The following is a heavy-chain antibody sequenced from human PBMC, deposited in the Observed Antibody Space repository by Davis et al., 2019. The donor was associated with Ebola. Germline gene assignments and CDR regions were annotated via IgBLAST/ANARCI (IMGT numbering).Heavy chain of an antibody. CDR3: AREGMAAAGTRFYYYYYGMDV. CDR2: ISSSSSTI. V-gene: IGHV3-48*02. D-gene: IGHD6-13*01. Sequence: GESLKISCAASGFTFRNYAMNWVRQAPGNGLEWVSYISSSSSTIYYADSVKGRFTISRDNAKNSLYLQMNSLRDEDTAVYYCAREGMAAAGTRFYYYYYGMDVWGQGTTVTVSS. J-gene: IGHJ6*02. CDR1: GFTFRNYA.